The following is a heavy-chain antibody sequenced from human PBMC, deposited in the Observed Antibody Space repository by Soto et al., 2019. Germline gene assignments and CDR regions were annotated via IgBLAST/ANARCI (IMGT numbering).Heavy chain of an antibody. V-gene: IGHV4-59*01. D-gene: IGHD2-2*03. CDR3: ARVGYCSRTSCPKDYYFDY. Sequence: PSETLSLTCTVSDASISSYYWSWIRQPPGKGLEWIGYISYSGSTDYNPSLKSRVTISVDTSKNQFSLELSSVTAADTAVYYCARVGYCSRTSCPKDYYFDYWGQGTLVTVSS. CDR2: ISYSGST. J-gene: IGHJ4*02. CDR1: DASISSYY.